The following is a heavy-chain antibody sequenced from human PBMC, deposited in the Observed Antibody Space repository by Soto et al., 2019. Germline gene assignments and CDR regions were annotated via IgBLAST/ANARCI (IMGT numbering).Heavy chain of an antibody. CDR1: GFSLSTSGVG. Sequence: QITLKESGPTLVRPTQTLTLTCTFSGFSLSTSGVGVGWIRQPPGKALEWLALIYWDDDKRYSPSLKSRLTTTNDTPKNQVVLTPTNMDPVDPATYYCAHSRCGGDCLQSYSSHYYYGMAVWGQGTTVTVSS. J-gene: IGHJ6*02. CDR2: IYWDDDK. V-gene: IGHV2-5*02. D-gene: IGHD2-21*02. CDR3: AHSRCGGDCLQSYSSHYYYGMAV.